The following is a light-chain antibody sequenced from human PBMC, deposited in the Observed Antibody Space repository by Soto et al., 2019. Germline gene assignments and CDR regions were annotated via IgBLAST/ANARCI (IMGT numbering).Light chain of an antibody. CDR2: EVS. Sequence: QSVLTQPASVSGSPGQSITISCTGTSSDVASYNLVSWYQQLPGKAPKLMIYEVSNRPSWVSNRFSGSKSGNTASLTISGLQPEDEADYYCNSYTNSYTLVFGGGTKVTVL. V-gene: IGLV2-14*02. CDR1: SSDVASYNL. CDR3: NSYTNSYTLV. J-gene: IGLJ2*01.